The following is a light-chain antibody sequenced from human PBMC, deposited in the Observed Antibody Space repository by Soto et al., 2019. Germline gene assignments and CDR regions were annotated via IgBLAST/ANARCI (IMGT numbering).Light chain of an antibody. CDR2: GNN. Sequence: QLVLTQPPSASGTPGQRVTISCSGSNSNLGTNTVNWYQHLPGTAPKPLIFGNNQRASGVPARFSGSKSGTSASLAISELQPGDESDYYCAAWDDSLNGPVFGGGTKVTVL. J-gene: IGLJ3*02. V-gene: IGLV1-44*01. CDR3: AAWDDSLNGPV. CDR1: NSNLGTNT.